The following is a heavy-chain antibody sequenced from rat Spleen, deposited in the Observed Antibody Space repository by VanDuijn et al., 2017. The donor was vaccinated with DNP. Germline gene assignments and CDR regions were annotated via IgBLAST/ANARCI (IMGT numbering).Heavy chain of an antibody. CDR3: TTSMGNYGYKRVDY. D-gene: IGHD1-9*01. J-gene: IGHJ2*01. CDR1: GFTFSNYG. CDR2: ITNSGGST. V-gene: IGHV5S23*01. Sequence: EVQLVESGGDLVQPGRSLKLSCAASGFTFSNYGMAWVRQAPTKGLEWVASITNSGGSTYYRDSVKGRFTISRDNAKSTLYLQMDSLRSEETATYYCTTSMGNYGYKRVDYWGQGVMVTVSS.